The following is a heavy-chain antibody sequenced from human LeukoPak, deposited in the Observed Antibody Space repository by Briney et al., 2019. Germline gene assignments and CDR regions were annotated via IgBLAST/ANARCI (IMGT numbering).Heavy chain of an antibody. V-gene: IGHV1-24*01. D-gene: IGHD6-19*01. CDR3: ATVAPSSGWYWFDP. CDR2: FDPEDGET. Sequence: ASVKVSCKVSGYALTELSMHWVRQAPGKGLEWMGGFDPEDGETIYAQKFQGRVTMTEDTSTDTAYMELSSLRSEDTAVYYCATVAPSSGWYWFDPWGQGTLVTVSS. CDR1: GYALTELS. J-gene: IGHJ5*02.